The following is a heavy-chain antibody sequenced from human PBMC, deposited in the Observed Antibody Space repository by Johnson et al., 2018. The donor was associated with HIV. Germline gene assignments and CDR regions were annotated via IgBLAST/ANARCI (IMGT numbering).Heavy chain of an antibody. J-gene: IGHJ3*02. Sequence: QVQLVESGGGLVQPGRSLRLSCAASGFTFDDYAMHWVRQAPGKGLEWVSVIYSGGSTYYADSVTGRFTISRDNSKNTLYLQMNSLRAEDTAVYYCARDMVGATFDDAFDIWGQGTMVTVSS. CDR1: GFTFDDYA. CDR2: IYSGGST. V-gene: IGHV3-NL1*01. CDR3: ARDMVGATFDDAFDI. D-gene: IGHD1-26*01.